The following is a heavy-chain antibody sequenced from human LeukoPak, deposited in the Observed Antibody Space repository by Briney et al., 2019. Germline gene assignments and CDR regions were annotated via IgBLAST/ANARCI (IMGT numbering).Heavy chain of an antibody. CDR1: GYSISSDYF. V-gene: IGHV4-38-2*02. Sequence: SETLSLTCTVSGYSISSDYFWGWIRQPPGKGLEWIATIYHSGSTSYNPSLKSRVTISVDTSKNQFSLKLSSVTAADTAVYYCARLKYYYDSSGSRAEYFQHWGQGTLVTASS. CDR2: IYHSGST. D-gene: IGHD3-22*01. CDR3: ARLKYYYDSSGSRAEYFQH. J-gene: IGHJ1*01.